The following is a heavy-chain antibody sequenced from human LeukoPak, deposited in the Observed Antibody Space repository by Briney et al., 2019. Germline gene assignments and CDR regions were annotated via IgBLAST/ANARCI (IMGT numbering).Heavy chain of an antibody. CDR1: GGSISSYY. CDR2: IYYSGST. J-gene: IGHJ4*02. D-gene: IGHD2-15*01. Sequence: KPSETLSLTCTVSGGSISSYYWSWIRQPPGKGLEWIGYIYYSGSTNYNPSLKGRVTISVDTSKNQFSLKLSSVTAADTAVYYCARKMGICSGGSCYSVFDYWGQGTLVTVSS. V-gene: IGHV4-59*01. CDR3: ARKMGICSGGSCYSVFDY.